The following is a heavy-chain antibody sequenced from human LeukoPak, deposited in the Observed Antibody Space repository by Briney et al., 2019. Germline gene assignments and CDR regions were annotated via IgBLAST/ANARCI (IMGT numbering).Heavy chain of an antibody. D-gene: IGHD1-26*01. Sequence: GGSLRLSCAASGFTFSSYSMKWVRQAPGKGLEWVSSISSSSSYIYYADSVKGRFTISRDNAKNSLYLQMNSLRAEDTAVYYCAREVRYRVGARDWGQGALVSVSS. CDR3: AREVRYRVGARD. CDR2: ISSSSSYI. J-gene: IGHJ4*02. CDR1: GFTFSSYS. V-gene: IGHV3-21*01.